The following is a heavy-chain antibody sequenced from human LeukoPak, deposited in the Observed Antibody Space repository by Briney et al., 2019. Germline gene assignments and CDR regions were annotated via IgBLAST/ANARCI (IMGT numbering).Heavy chain of an antibody. CDR2: ISAYNGNT. Sequence: GASVKVSCKASGYTFTSYGISWVRQAPGQGLEWMGWISAYNGNTNYAQKLQGRVTMTTDTSTSTAYMELSSLRSEDTAVYYCAGTYYYDSSGYQSLFDYWGQGTLVTVSS. CDR1: GYTFTSYG. D-gene: IGHD3-22*01. J-gene: IGHJ4*02. V-gene: IGHV1-18*01. CDR3: AGTYYYDSSGYQSLFDY.